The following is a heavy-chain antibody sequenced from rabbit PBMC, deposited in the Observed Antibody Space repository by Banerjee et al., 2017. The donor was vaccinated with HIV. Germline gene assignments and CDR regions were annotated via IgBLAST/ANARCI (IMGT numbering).Heavy chain of an antibody. D-gene: IGHD4-2*01. Sequence: QEQLEESGGDLVKPGGTLTLTCKASGIDFSSGYDMCWVRQAPGKGLEWIACIYVGTSDSTYYADWAKGRFTISKTSSTTVTLQMTSLTAADTATYFCARDLGYVGSRFKLWGPGTLVTVS. V-gene: IGHV1S45*01. J-gene: IGHJ4*01. CDR3: ARDLGYVGSRFKL. CDR2: IYVGTSDST. CDR1: GIDFSSGYD.